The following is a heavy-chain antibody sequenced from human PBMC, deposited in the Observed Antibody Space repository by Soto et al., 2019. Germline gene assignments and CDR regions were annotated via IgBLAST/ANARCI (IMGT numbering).Heavy chain of an antibody. CDR3: ARDWTYYDILTGYKYYYYGMDV. V-gene: IGHV3-33*01. Sequence: GGSLRLSCAASGFTFSSYGMHWVRQAPGKGLEWVAVIWYDGSNKYYADSVKGRFTISRDNSKNTLYLQMNSLRAEDTAVYYCARDWTYYDILTGYKYYYYGMDVWGQGTTVTVSS. CDR2: IWYDGSNK. J-gene: IGHJ6*02. CDR1: GFTFSSYG. D-gene: IGHD3-9*01.